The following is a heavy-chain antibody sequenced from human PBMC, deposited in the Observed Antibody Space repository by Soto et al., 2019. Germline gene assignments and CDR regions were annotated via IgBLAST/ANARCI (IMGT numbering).Heavy chain of an antibody. J-gene: IGHJ6*02. CDR1: GDSVSSNSAA. CDR2: TYYGSKWYN. V-gene: IGHV6-1*01. D-gene: IGHD1-20*01. CDR3: ARELSNNWNDYYYYYGMDV. Sequence: SQTLSLTCAISGDSVSSNSAAWNWIRQSPSRGLEWLGRTYYGSKWYNDYAVSVKSRITINPDTSKNQFSLQLNSVTPEDTAVYYCARELSNNWNDYYYYYGMDVWGQGTTVTVSS.